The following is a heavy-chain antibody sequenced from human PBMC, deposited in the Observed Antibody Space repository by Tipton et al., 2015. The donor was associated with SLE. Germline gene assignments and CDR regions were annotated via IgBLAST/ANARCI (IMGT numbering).Heavy chain of an antibody. CDR2: INQSGST. D-gene: IGHD3-22*01. J-gene: IGHJ5*02. Sequence: LRLSCAVYGGSFSAYYWSWIRQPPGKGLEWIGEINQSGSTNYNPSLKSRVTISVDTSKNQFSLKLSSVTAADTAVYYCARGGYYDSSGYSIPSWFDPWGQGTLVTVSS. CDR3: ARGGYYDSSGYSIPSWFDP. V-gene: IGHV4-34*01. CDR1: GGSFSAYY.